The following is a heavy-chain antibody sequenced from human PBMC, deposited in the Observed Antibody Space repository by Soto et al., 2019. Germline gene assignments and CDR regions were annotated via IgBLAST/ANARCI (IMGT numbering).Heavy chain of an antibody. V-gene: IGHV3-66*01. CDR2: IYRGGNT. J-gene: IGHJ4*02. CDR1: GFTVSSKY. CDR3: VRDPWDY. Sequence: EVQLVESGGDLVQPGGSLRLSCAASGFTVSSKYMSWVRQAPGKGLEWVSVIYRGGNTYYADSVMGRFTISRDNSKNTVYLQMNSLRVEDTAVYFCVRDPWDYWGQGTLVTVSS.